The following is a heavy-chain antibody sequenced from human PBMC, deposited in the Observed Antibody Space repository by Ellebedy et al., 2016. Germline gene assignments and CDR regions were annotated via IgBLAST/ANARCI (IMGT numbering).Heavy chain of an antibody. CDR3: AKVFGTVNYMDV. J-gene: IGHJ6*03. Sequence: GESLKISCAGFGFPFGGYWMGWVRQAPGKGLEWVANIKQDGSETHYVDTVRGRFTISRDNAKNSLYLQMNNLGAEDTALYYCAKVFGTVNYMDVWGKGTTVTVSS. V-gene: IGHV3-7*01. D-gene: IGHD3-3*01. CDR1: GFPFGGYW. CDR2: IKQDGSET.